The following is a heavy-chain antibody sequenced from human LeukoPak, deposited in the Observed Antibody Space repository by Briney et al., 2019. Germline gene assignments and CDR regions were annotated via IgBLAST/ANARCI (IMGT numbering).Heavy chain of an antibody. CDR1: GYALSELS. CDR3: ATSPYDYYYNSSGLRYYHSFDM. D-gene: IGHD3-22*01. Sequence: ASVKVSCKVSGYALSELSMHWVRRAPGKGLEWMGGLDPEDGETIYAQNFQGRVTMTEDTSTDTAHMEMSSLRSEDTAMYYCATSPYDYYYNSSGLRYYHSFDMWGQGTMVTVSP. CDR2: LDPEDGET. J-gene: IGHJ3*02. V-gene: IGHV1-24*01.